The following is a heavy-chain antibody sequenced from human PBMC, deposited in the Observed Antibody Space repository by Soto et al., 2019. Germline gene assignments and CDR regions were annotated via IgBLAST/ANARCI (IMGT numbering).Heavy chain of an antibody. CDR3: ARGGGCSCYSRFDY. CDR2: ISSSSSYI. CDR1: GFTFSSYS. D-gene: IGHD2-15*01. V-gene: IGHV3-21*01. Sequence: EVQLVESGGGLVKPGGSLRLSCAASGFTFSSYSMNWVRQAPGKGLEWVSSISSSSSYIYYADSVKGRITISRDNAKNTLYLQMNSLRAEDTAVYDCARGGGCSCYSRFDYWGQGTLVTFSS. J-gene: IGHJ4*02.